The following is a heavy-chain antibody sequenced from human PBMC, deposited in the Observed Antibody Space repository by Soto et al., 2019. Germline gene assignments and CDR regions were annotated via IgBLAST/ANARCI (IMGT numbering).Heavy chain of an antibody. CDR2: IYYSGST. D-gene: IGHD3-3*01. CDR1: GGSISSSSYY. CDR3: ALPYYDFWSGSIRGDYYYGMDV. V-gene: IGHV4-39*01. J-gene: IGHJ6*02. Sequence: PSETLSLTCTVSGGSISSSSYYWGWIRQPPGKGLEWIGSIYYSGSTYYNPSLKSRVTISVDTSKNQFSLKLSSVTAADTAVYYRALPYYDFWSGSIRGDYYYGMDVWGQGTTVTVSS.